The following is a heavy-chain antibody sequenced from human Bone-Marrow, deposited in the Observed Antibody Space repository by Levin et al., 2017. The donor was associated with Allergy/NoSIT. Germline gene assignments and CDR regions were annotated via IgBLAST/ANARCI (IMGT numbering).Heavy chain of an antibody. CDR1: GFTISSNY. CDR2: IYRGGDT. D-gene: IGHD1-26*01. J-gene: IGHJ6*02. CDR3: ATGGVGATYYYYGMDV. Sequence: GGSLRLSCAASGFTISSNYMSWVRQAPGKGLEWVSVIYRGGDTYYADSVKGRFTISRDNSKNTLYLQMNSLRAEDSAVYYWATGGVGATYYYYGMDVWGQGTTVTVSS. V-gene: IGHV3-53*01.